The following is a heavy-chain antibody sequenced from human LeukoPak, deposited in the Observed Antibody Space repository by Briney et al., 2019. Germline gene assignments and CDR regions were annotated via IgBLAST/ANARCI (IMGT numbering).Heavy chain of an antibody. Sequence: GGSLRLSCAASGFTVSSKHMTWVRQAPGKGLEWVSGISWNSGGIGYADSVKGRFTISRDNARNSLYLQMNSLRAEDTALYYCAKDKHLQLRYFDYWGQGTLVTVSS. V-gene: IGHV3-9*01. J-gene: IGHJ4*02. CDR2: ISWNSGGI. CDR1: GFTVSSKH. CDR3: AKDKHLQLRYFDY. D-gene: IGHD5-24*01.